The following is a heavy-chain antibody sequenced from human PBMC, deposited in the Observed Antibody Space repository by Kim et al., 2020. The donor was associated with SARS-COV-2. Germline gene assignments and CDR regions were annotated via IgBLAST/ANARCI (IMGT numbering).Heavy chain of an antibody. J-gene: IGHJ4*02. CDR3: ARDGVDY. V-gene: IGHV3-74*01. Sequence: DGSSTIYADSVKGRFTISRDNAKNTLYLQMNSLRAEDTAVYYCARDGVDYWGQGTLVTVSS. D-gene: IGHD3-3*01. CDR2: DGSST.